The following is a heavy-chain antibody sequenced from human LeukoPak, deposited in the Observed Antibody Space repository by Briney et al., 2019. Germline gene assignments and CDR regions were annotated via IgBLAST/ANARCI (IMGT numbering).Heavy chain of an antibody. CDR1: AYTFAGNY. CDR3: AREEVLGLAARGLDY. J-gene: IGHJ4*02. D-gene: IGHD2-2*01. V-gene: IGHV1-2*02. CDR2: ISPHSGVT. Sequence: ASVKVSCKASAYTFAGNYVHWVRQAPGQGLEWMGWISPHSGVTNYAQNFQGRVTMTRDTAITTVYMELSGLRSDDTSVYYCAREEVLGLAARGLDYWGQGTLVTVSS.